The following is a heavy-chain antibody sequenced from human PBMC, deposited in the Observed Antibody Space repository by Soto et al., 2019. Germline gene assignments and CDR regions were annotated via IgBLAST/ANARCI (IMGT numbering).Heavy chain of an antibody. CDR2: ISYDGSNK. V-gene: IGHV3-30-3*01. CDR1: GFTFSSYA. D-gene: IGHD3-22*01. Sequence: GALRLSCAASGFTFSSYAMHWVRQAPGKGLEWVAVISYDGSNKYYADSVKGRFTISRDNSKNTLYLQMNSLRAEDTAVYYCAREYYYDSSGPLANDYWGQGTLVTVSS. CDR3: AREYYYDSSGPLANDY. J-gene: IGHJ4*02.